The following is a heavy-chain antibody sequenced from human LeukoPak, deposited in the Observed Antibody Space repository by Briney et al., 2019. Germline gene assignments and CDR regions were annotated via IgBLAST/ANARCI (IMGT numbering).Heavy chain of an antibody. V-gene: IGHV3-7*02. CDR1: GFTLSSYW. Sequence: PGGSLRLSCAASGFTLSSYWMRWVRPAPGKGLEWVATTKEDGREKYYVDSVKGRFTISRDNAKSSLYLQMNSLRAEDTAVYYCSRHTSSWHAMDVWGQGTTVTVSS. CDR2: TKEDGREK. CDR3: SRHTSSWHAMDV. J-gene: IGHJ6*02. D-gene: IGHD6-13*01.